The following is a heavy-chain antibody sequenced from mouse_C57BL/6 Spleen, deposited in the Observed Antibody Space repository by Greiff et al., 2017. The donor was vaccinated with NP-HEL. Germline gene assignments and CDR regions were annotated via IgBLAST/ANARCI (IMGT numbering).Heavy chain of an antibody. D-gene: IGHD2-1*01. CDR3: ARHPGNSFDV. V-gene: IGHV5-6*02. CDR2: ISSGGSYT. CDR1: GFTFSSYG. J-gene: IGHJ1*03. Sequence: EVKLVESGGDLVKPGGSLKLSCAASGFTFSSYGMSWVRQTPDKRLEWVATISSGGSYTYYPDSVKGRFTISRDNAKNTLYLQMSSLKSEDTAMYYCARHPGNSFDVWGTGTTVTVSS.